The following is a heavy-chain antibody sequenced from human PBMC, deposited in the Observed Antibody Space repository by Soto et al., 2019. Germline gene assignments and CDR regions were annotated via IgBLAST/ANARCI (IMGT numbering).Heavy chain of an antibody. CDR2: TYYRSKWYN. CDR3: ARAVAARTGNYYYYYGMDV. CDR1: GDSVSSNSAA. Sequence: SQTLSLTCAISGDSVSSNSAAWNWIRQSPSRGLEWLGRTYYRSKWYNDYAVSVKSRITISPDTSKNQFSLQLNSVTPEDTAVYYCARAVAARTGNYYYYYGMDVWGQGTTVTVSS. J-gene: IGHJ6*02. D-gene: IGHD6-6*01. V-gene: IGHV6-1*01.